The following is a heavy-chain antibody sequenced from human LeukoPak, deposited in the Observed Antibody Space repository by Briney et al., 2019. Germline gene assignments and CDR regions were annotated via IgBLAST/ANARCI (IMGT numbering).Heavy chain of an antibody. V-gene: IGHV1-69*05. CDR2: IIPIFGTA. D-gene: IGHD2-2*01. J-gene: IGHJ4*02. CDR3: ARDHCSSTSCYTYFDY. Sequence: SVKVSCKASGGTFSSYAISLVRQAPGRGLEWMGRIIPIFGTANYAQKFQGRVTITTDESTSTAYMELSSLRSEDTAVYYCARDHCSSTSCYTYFDYWGQGTLVTVSS. CDR1: GGTFSSYA.